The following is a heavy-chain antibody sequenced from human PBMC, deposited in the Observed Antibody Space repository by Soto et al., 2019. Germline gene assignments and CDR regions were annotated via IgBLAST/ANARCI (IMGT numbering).Heavy chain of an antibody. CDR1: GYTFADYC. V-gene: IGHV1-18*04. J-gene: IGHJ4*02. CDR2: IASNTGNT. CDR3: ARVDDDIWGPYLSGQY. D-gene: IGHD3-16*02. Sequence: QVQLIQSGPEVKRPGASVKLSCKASGYTFADYCIIWVRQAPGQGLEWVAWIASNTGNTDYARNLRGRVTVTTDTYTNTAFLDLRSLTSDDTAFYYCARVDDDIWGPYLSGQYWGQGTLVTVSS.